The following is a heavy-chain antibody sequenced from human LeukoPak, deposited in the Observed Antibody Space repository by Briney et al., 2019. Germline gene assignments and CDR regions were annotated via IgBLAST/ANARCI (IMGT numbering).Heavy chain of an antibody. D-gene: IGHD3-10*01. V-gene: IGHV4-31*03. J-gene: IGHJ6*02. CDR2: IYHSGST. Sequence: SETLSLTCSVSGVSIDSGGYHWSWIRLHPGKGLEWIGYIYHSGSTYYNPSLKSRAIISVDTSDNKFSLHLSFVTAADTAVYYCARGPIIGFGELSPPDVWGQGTTITVSS. CDR1: GVSIDSGGYH. CDR3: ARGPIIGFGELSPPDV.